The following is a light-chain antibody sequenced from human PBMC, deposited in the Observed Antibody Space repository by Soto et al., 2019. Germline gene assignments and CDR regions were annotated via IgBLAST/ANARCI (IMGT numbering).Light chain of an antibody. Sequence: DIQMTQSPSTLSASVGDRVTITCPASQSISSWLAWYQQKPGKAPKLLFYKASSLESGVPSRFSGSGSGTEFTLSISSLQPDDFATSYCQQYNSYPWTFGQGTKMEIK. CDR1: QSISSW. V-gene: IGKV1-5*03. J-gene: IGKJ1*01. CDR2: KAS. CDR3: QQYNSYPWT.